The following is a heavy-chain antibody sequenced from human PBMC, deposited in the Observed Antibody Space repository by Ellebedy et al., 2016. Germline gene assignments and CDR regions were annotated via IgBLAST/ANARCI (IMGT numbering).Heavy chain of an antibody. CDR3: ARGIAARPPFDY. Sequence: SETLSLTXTVSGGSISSYYWSWIRQPAGKGLEWIGRIYTSGSTNYNPSLKSRVTMSVDTSKNQFSLKLSSVTAADTAVYYCARGIAARPPFDYWGQGTLVTVSS. CDR1: GGSISSYY. D-gene: IGHD6-6*01. J-gene: IGHJ4*02. CDR2: IYTSGST. V-gene: IGHV4-4*07.